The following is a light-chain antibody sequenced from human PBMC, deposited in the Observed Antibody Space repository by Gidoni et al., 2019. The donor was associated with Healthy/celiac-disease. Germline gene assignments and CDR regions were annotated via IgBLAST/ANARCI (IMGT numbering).Light chain of an antibody. V-gene: IGLV3-19*01. CDR2: GKN. Sequence: SSELTQDPAVSVALGQTVRITCQGDSLRSYYASWYQQKPGQAPVLVIYGKNNRPSGIPDRFSGSSSGNTASLTIPGAQAEDEADYYCNSRDSSGNPLVFGGGTKLTVL. CDR1: SLRSYY. CDR3: NSRDSSGNPLV. J-gene: IGLJ2*01.